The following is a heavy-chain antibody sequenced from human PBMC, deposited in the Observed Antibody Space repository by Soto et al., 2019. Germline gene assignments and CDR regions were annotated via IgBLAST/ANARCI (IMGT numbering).Heavy chain of an antibody. V-gene: IGHV5-10-1*01. CDR3: ASSPGSAYDAFDI. CDR1: GYSFTAYW. Sequence: PGESLKISCQASGYSFTAYWITWVRQMPGKGLEWMATIDPSDSYVDYSPSFRGHVTFSVDRSITTVYLQWNSLKASDTAMYYCASSPGSAYDAFDIWGQGTMVTVSS. CDR2: IDPSDSYV. J-gene: IGHJ3*02. D-gene: IGHD6-6*01.